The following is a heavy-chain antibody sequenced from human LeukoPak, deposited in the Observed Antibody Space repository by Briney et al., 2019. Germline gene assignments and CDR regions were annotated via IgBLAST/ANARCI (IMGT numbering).Heavy chain of an antibody. CDR3: ARVPCFGFGSDINTSEYSQH. Sequence: ASVKVSCMASGYTFTSYGISWVRQAPGQGLEWMGWISAYNGNTNYAQKLQGRVTMTTDTSTSTAYMELRSLRSDDTAVYYCARVPCFGFGSDINTSEYSQHWGQGTLVTVSS. V-gene: IGHV1-18*01. CDR1: GYTFTSYG. CDR2: ISAYNGNT. D-gene: IGHD3-10*01. J-gene: IGHJ1*01.